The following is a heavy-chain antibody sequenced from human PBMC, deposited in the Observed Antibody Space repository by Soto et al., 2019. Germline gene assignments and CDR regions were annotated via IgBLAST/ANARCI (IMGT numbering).Heavy chain of an antibody. J-gene: IGHJ2*01. Sequence: QVQLVESGGGVVQPGRSLRLSCAASGFTFSSYAMHWVRQAPGKGLEWVAVISYDGSNKYYADSVKGRFTISRDNSKNTQYLQMNSRRTEDTAVYYCARPLWRDDYNWGYFDLWGRGTLVTVSS. CDR3: ARPLWRDDYNWGYFDL. CDR1: GFTFSSYA. CDR2: ISYDGSNK. V-gene: IGHV3-30-3*01. D-gene: IGHD4-4*01.